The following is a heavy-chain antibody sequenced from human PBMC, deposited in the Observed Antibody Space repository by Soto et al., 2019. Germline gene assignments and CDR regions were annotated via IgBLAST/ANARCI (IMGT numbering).Heavy chain of an antibody. CDR2: MNPNSGNT. J-gene: IGHJ6*04. CDR1: GYTFTSYD. V-gene: IGHV1-8*01. CDR3: SREVNFYGLDV. Sequence: ASVKVSCKASGYTFTSYDINWVRQATGQGLEWMGWMNPNSGNTGYAHKFQGRVTMTRNTSICIAYMELSRLRSEDTAVYYCSREVNFYGLDVWGKGTTVTVSS.